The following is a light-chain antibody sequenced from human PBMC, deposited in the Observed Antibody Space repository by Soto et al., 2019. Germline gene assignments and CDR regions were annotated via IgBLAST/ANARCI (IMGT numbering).Light chain of an antibody. J-gene: IGLJ1*01. CDR2: EGS. Sequence: QSVLTQPASVSGSPGQSITISCTGTSSDVGSYNLVSWYQQHPGKAPKLMIYEGSTRPSGVSNRFSGSKSGNTASLTISGLQAEDEVDYYCCSYAGSSTFVFGTGTKVTVL. V-gene: IGLV2-23*01. CDR3: CSYAGSSTFV. CDR1: SSDVGSYNL.